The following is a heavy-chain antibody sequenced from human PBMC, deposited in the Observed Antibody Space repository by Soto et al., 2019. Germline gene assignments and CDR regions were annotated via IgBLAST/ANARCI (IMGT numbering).Heavy chain of an antibody. Sequence: SVKVSCKASGGTFSSYAISWVRQAPGQGLEWMGGIIPIFGTANYAQKFQGRVTITADESTSTAYMELSSLRSEDTAVYYCARRAEYFRRVADYYYGMDVWGQGTTVTVSS. J-gene: IGHJ6*02. CDR3: ARRAEYFRRVADYYYGMDV. CDR2: IIPIFGTA. D-gene: IGHD6-19*01. CDR1: GGTFSSYA. V-gene: IGHV1-69*13.